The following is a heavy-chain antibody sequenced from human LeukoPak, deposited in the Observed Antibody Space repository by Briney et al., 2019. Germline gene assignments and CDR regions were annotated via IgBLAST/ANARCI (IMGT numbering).Heavy chain of an antibody. V-gene: IGHV3-7*01. CDR2: IRQDGSAK. J-gene: IGHJ4*02. Sequence: GGSLRLSCAVSGFTFSTYWMSWVRQAPGKGLEWVANIRQDGSAKYYVDSVRGRFTISRDNAKNSLYLQMHSLRAEDTGVYYCATSSDAPANMWGQGTLVTVSS. CDR1: GFTFSTYW. CDR3: ATSSDAPANM. D-gene: IGHD2-2*01.